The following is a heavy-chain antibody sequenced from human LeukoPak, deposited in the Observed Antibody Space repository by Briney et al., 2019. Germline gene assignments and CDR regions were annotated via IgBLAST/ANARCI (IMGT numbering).Heavy chain of an antibody. D-gene: IGHD5-12*01. CDR2: TYYRSKWYN. CDR3: GRDKGGGDDLFDY. Sequence: SQTLSLTCAISGDSVSSNTAAWNWIRQSPSRGLEWLGRTYYRSKWYNDYAVSVKSRISINPDTSKNQSSLQLNSVTLEDTAVYYCGRDKGGGDDLFDYWGQGTLVTVSS. V-gene: IGHV6-1*01. CDR1: GDSVSSNTAA. J-gene: IGHJ4*02.